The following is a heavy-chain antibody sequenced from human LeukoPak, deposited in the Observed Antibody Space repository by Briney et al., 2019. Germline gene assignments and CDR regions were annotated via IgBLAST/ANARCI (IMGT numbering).Heavy chain of an antibody. CDR2: IKSKTDGGTT. CDR3: TTDEECSGGSCYSSGFDY. CDR1: GFTFSNAW. Sequence: GGSLRLSCAASGFTFSNAWMSWVRQAPGKGLDWVGRIKSKTDGGTTDYAAPVKGRFTISRDDSKNTLYLQMNSLKTEDTAVYYCTTDEECSGGSCYSSGFDYWGQGTLVTVSS. D-gene: IGHD2-15*01. J-gene: IGHJ4*02. V-gene: IGHV3-15*01.